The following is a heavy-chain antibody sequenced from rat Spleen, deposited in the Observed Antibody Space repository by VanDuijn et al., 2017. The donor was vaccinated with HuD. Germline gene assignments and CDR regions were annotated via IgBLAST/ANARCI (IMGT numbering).Heavy chain of an antibody. Sequence: EVQLVESGGGLVQPGRSMKLSCAASGFTFSNYGMAWVRQAPKKGLEWVAYISYDGSRTYYRDSVKGRFTISRDNAKSTLYLQMDSLRSEDTATYYCATENWDPYYWYFDFWGPGTMVTVSS. J-gene: IGHJ1*01. CDR1: GFTFSNYG. D-gene: IGHD5-1*01. CDR2: ISYDGSRT. CDR3: ATENWDPYYWYFDF. V-gene: IGHV5S10*01.